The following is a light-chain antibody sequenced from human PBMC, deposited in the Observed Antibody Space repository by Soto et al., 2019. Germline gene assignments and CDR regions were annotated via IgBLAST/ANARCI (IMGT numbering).Light chain of an antibody. CDR2: NVY. J-gene: IGLJ1*01. CDR1: SIDVGAYNF. CDR3: SAYTVSRTYV. V-gene: IGLV2-14*03. Sequence: QSALTQPASVSGSPGQSITSSCTGTSIDVGAYNFVSWHQQHPGKAPKLMIYNVYDRPSGISYRFSGSKSGNTASLTISGLQGEDEADYYCSAYTVSRTYVFXTGTKVTVL.